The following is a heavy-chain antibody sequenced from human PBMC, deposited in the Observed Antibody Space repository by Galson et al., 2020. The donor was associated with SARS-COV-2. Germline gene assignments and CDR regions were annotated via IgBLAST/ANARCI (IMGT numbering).Heavy chain of an antibody. CDR3: ARVPRITMFGVVTAFDY. CDR2: IYYSGST. V-gene: IGHV4-31*03. D-gene: IGHD3-3*01. Sequence: SQTLSLTCTVSDGSISRGGYYWSWIRQHPGKGLEWIGYIYYSGSTYYNPSLKSRVTISVDTSKNQFSLKLSSVTAADTAVYYCARVPRITMFGVVTAFDYWGQGTLVTVSS. J-gene: IGHJ4*02. CDR1: DGSISRGGYY.